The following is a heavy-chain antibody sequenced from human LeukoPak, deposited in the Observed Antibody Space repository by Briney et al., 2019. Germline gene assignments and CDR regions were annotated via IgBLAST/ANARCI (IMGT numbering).Heavy chain of an antibody. D-gene: IGHD3-22*01. J-gene: IGHJ6*03. CDR3: ARGALYDSSGYYYRYYDYYIDV. Sequence: GGSLRLSCAASGFTFSSYAMSWVRQAPGKGLEWVSAISGSGGSTYYADSVKGRFTISRDNSKNTLYLQMNSLRAEDTAVYYCARGALYDSSGYYYRYYDYYIDVWGKGTTVTVSS. CDR2: ISGSGGST. CDR1: GFTFSSYA. V-gene: IGHV3-23*01.